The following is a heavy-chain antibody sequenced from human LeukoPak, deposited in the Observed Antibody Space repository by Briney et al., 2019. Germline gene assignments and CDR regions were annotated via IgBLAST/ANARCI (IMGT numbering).Heavy chain of an antibody. CDR3: GVDIVVVPGAPNWSDP. Sequence: GGSLRLSCAASGFTFSSYAMSWVRQAPGKGLEWVSAISGSGGSTYYADSVKGRFTISRDNSKNTLYLQMNSLRAEDTAVYYCGVDIVVVPGAPNWSDPWGQGTLVTVSS. J-gene: IGHJ5*02. V-gene: IGHV3-23*01. CDR2: ISGSGGST. D-gene: IGHD2-2*01. CDR1: GFTFSSYA.